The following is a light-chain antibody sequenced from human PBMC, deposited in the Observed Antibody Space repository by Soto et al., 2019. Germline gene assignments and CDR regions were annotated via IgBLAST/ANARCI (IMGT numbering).Light chain of an antibody. J-gene: IGKJ1*01. CDR3: QQLDSSPGT. CDR1: ESVSTN. Sequence: EIEMTQSPATLSLAPGERVTLSCRASESVSTNLAWYQQKAGQAPSLLIYGASTRATVIPARFSGSVSGTEFTLTISRLQPDDFATYYCQQLDSSPGTFGLGTKVDIK. CDR2: GAS. V-gene: IGKV3-15*01.